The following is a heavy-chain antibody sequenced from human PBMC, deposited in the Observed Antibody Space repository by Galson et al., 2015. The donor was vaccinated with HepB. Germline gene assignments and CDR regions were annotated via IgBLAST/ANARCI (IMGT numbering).Heavy chain of an antibody. Sequence: SLRLSCAASGFTFDDYAMHWVRQAPGKGLEWVSGISWNSGSIGYADSVKGRFTISRDNAKNSLYLQMNSLRAEDTALYYCAKGALGYSSSWYDYWGQGTMVTVSS. CDR2: ISWNSGSI. CDR1: GFTFDDYA. V-gene: IGHV3-9*01. J-gene: IGHJ3*01. CDR3: AKGALGYSSSWYDY. D-gene: IGHD6-13*01.